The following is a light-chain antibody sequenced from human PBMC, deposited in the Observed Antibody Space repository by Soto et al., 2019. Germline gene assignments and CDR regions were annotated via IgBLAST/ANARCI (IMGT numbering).Light chain of an antibody. V-gene: IGKV3-15*01. Sequence: EIVMTQSPATLSVSPGERATLSCRASQSVGSNLAWYKQKPGQAPRPLIYDASTRAPGIPARFSGSGSGTEFTLTISSLQSEDFAVYYCQQYSAWWTFGQGTTVEIK. CDR1: QSVGSN. CDR2: DAS. J-gene: IGKJ1*01. CDR3: QQYSAWWT.